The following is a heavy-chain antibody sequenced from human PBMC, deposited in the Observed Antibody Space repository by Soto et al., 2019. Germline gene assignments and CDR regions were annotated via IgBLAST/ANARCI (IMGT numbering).Heavy chain of an antibody. CDR1: GFRLRDYW. V-gene: IGHV3-7*05. Sequence: EVQLVESGGGLVQPRGSLRLSCVVSGFRLRDYWMTWVRQAPGKGLEWVATIKQDASEKYYVDSVKGRCTISRDNAKNSLYLQMNSLTTEDTAVYYCARETSVDADWGQGTLVTVSS. J-gene: IGHJ4*02. CDR2: IKQDASEK. D-gene: IGHD2-2*01. CDR3: ARETSVDAD.